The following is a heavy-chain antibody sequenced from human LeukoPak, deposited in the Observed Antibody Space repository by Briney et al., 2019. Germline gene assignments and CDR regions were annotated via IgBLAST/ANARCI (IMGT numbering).Heavy chain of an antibody. CDR3: AKDMGDLYCSSTSCYSTKLGGFDY. D-gene: IGHD2-2*01. V-gene: IGHV3-9*01. CDR2: ISWNSGSI. CDR1: GFTFDDYA. Sequence: GGSLRLSCAASGFTFDDYAMHWVRQAPGKGLEWVSGISWNSGSIGYADSVKGRFTISRDNAKNSLYLQMNSLRAEDTALYYCAKDMGDLYCSSTSCYSTKLGGFDYRGQGTLVTVSS. J-gene: IGHJ4*02.